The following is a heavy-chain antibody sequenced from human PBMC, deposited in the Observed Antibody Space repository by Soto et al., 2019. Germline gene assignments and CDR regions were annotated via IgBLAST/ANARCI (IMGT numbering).Heavy chain of an antibody. D-gene: IGHD6-13*01. V-gene: IGHV1-69*06. Sequence: QVQLVQSGAEVKKPGSSVKVSCKASGGTFSSYAISWVRQAPGQGLEWVGGIIPIFGTANYAQKYQGRVTITADKSTSTAYMELSSLRSEDTAVYYCARDSSLYYGMDVWGQGTTVTVSS. CDR1: GGTFSSYA. CDR2: IIPIFGTA. J-gene: IGHJ6*02. CDR3: ARDSSLYYGMDV.